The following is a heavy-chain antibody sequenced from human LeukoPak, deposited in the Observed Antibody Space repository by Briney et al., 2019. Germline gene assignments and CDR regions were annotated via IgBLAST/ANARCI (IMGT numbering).Heavy chain of an antibody. V-gene: IGHV3-21*01. J-gene: IGHJ4*02. Sequence: KTGGSLRLSWAASGFTVSSYSMKWVRQAPGKGLEWVSSISSSSRYIYYADSVKGRFTISRDNAKNSLYLQMNSLRAEDTAVYYCASKGDYAGYWGQGTLVTVSS. CDR3: ASKGDYAGY. CDR2: ISSSSRYI. CDR1: GFTVSSYS.